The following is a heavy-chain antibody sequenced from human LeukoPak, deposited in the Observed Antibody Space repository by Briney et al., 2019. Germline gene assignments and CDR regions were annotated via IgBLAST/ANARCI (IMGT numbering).Heavy chain of an antibody. V-gene: IGHV4-59*01. CDR3: VSPFRARFEY. Sequence: PSETLSLTCTVSGGSISAYYWSWIRQPPGKGLEWIGYISYSGSATYNPSPKSRVTISLDTSKNQFSLKLSSVTAADTAVYYCVSPFRARFEYGGQGTLVTVSS. CDR2: ISYSGSA. D-gene: IGHD2/OR15-2a*01. CDR1: GGSISAYY. J-gene: IGHJ4*02.